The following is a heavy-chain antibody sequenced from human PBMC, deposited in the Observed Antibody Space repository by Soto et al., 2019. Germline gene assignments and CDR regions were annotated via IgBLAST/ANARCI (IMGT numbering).Heavy chain of an antibody. CDR3: ARVAIFRFGVGFGYMEV. D-gene: IGHD3-3*01. J-gene: IGHJ6*03. V-gene: IGHV3-11*01. CDR2: ISSSGSTI. CDR1: GFTVSDYH. Sequence: QVQLVESGGGLVKPGGSLRLSCEASGFTVSDYHMSWNRQAPGKGLEWVSHISSSGSTIKDADSVQGRLTTSMDNAQNSLYLQMNTLRAEDTAVYYCARVAIFRFGVGFGYMEVWGKVTTVTVSS.